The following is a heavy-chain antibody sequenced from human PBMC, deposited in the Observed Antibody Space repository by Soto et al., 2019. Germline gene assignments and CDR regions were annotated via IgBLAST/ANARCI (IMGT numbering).Heavy chain of an antibody. V-gene: IGHV1-69*01. CDR1: GGTFSSYA. Sequence: QVQLVQSWAEAKKPGSSVKVSCKASGGTFSSYAISWVRPAPGQGLEWMGGIIPIFGTANYAQKFQGRVTITEDEATSTAYMELSSLRSEETAVYYCASALPYYYGSVDTGYYYGMDVWGQGTTVTVS. D-gene: IGHD3-10*01. J-gene: IGHJ6*02. CDR2: IIPIFGTA. CDR3: ASALPYYYGSVDTGYYYGMDV.